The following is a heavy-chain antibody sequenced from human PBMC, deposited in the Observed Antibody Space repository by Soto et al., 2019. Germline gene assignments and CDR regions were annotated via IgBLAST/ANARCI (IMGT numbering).Heavy chain of an antibody. D-gene: IGHD2-2*01. CDR3: ARNIVVVPAVRQTYYYYYGMDV. J-gene: IGHJ6*02. Sequence: ASVKVSCKASGYTFTSYCISWVRQAPGQGLEWMGWISAYNGNTNYAQKLQGRVTMTTDTSTSTAYMELRSLRSDDTAVYYCARNIVVVPAVRQTYYYYYGMDVWGQGTTVTVSS. CDR1: GYTFTSYC. V-gene: IGHV1-18*01. CDR2: ISAYNGNT.